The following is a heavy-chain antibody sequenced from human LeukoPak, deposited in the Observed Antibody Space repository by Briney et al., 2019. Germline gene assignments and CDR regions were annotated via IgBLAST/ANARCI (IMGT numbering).Heavy chain of an antibody. D-gene: IGHD6-19*01. J-gene: IGHJ4*02. V-gene: IGHV1-69*13. CDR2: IIPIFGTA. CDR3: AREAVAGTSYYFDY. Sequence: GASVKVSCKASGGTFSSYAISWVRQAPGQGLEWMGGIIPIFGTANYAQKFQGRVTITADESTSTAYMELSSLRSEDTAVYYCAREAVAGTSYYFDYWGQGTLVTVSS. CDR1: GGTFSSYA.